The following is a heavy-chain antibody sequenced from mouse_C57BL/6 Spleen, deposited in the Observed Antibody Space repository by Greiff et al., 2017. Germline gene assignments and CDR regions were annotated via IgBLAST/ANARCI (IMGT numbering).Heavy chain of an antibody. Sequence: QVQLQQSGAELVKPGASVKISCKASGYAFSSYWMNWVKQRPGKGLEWIGQIYPGDGDTNYNGKFKGKATLTADKSSSTAYMQLSSLTSEDSAVYGGASGITTVGAPDYWGKGTTLTVSS. CDR2: IYPGDGDT. CDR1: GYAFSSYW. D-gene: IGHD1-1*01. CDR3: ASGITTVGAPDY. V-gene: IGHV1-80*01. J-gene: IGHJ2*01.